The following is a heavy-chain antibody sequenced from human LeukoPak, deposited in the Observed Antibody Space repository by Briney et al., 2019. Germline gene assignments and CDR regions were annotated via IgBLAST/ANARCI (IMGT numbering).Heavy chain of an antibody. J-gene: IGHJ6*03. Sequence: GGSLRLSCAASGFTFSSYGMHWVRQAPGKGLEWVAGIWYDGSNKYYADSVKGRFTISRDNSKNTLYLQMHSLRAEDTAVYYCARDDYCSSTGCYLDVWGKGTTVTVSS. CDR2: IWYDGSNK. D-gene: IGHD2-2*01. CDR3: ARDDYCSSTGCYLDV. V-gene: IGHV3-33*01. CDR1: GFTFSSYG.